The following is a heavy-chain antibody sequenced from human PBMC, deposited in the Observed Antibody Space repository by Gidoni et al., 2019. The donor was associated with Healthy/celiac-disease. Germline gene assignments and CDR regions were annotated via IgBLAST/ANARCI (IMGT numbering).Heavy chain of an antibody. D-gene: IGHD2-2*02. V-gene: IGHV1-46*01. J-gene: IGHJ6*03. CDR1: GYTFTSYY. Sequence: QVQLVQSGAEVKKPGASVKVSCKASGYTFTSYYMHWVRQAPGQGLEWMGIINPSGGSTSYAQKFQGRVTMTRDTSTSTVYMELSSLRSEDTAVYYCARDCSSTSCYNAAHGYYYYMDVWGKGTTVTVSS. CDR3: ARDCSSTSCYNAAHGYYYYMDV. CDR2: INPSGGST.